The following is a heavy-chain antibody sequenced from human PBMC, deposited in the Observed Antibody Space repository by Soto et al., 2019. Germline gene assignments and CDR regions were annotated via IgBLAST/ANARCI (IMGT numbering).Heavy chain of an antibody. Sequence: PGGSLRLACAASEFTFSSYEMTWVRQAPGKGLEWVSYISSSGSTIYYAESVKGPFTISSDNANDSLYLQMSSLRAEDAAVYYCARGGPYDFWSGNNWFDPWGQGTLVTVSS. J-gene: IGHJ5*02. CDR3: ARGGPYDFWSGNNWFDP. CDR1: EFTFSSYE. CDR2: ISSSGSTI. D-gene: IGHD3-3*01. V-gene: IGHV3-48*03.